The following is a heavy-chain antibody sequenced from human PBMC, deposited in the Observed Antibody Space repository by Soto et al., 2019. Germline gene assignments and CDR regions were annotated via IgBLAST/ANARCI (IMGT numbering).Heavy chain of an antibody. Sequence: SETLSLTCTVSGGSTSSYYWSWIRQPPGKALEWIGYMYNSGSSNYNPSLKNRVTISLDTSKNQFSLKLSSVTAADTAVYYCARHRSGWHDCYFDYWVQGTLVTVSS. CDR2: MYNSGSS. J-gene: IGHJ4*02. CDR1: GGSTSSYY. D-gene: IGHD6-19*01. CDR3: ARHRSGWHDCYFDY. V-gene: IGHV4-59*08.